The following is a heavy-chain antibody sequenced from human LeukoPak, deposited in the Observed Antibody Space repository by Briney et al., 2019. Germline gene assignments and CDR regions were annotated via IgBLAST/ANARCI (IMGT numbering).Heavy chain of an antibody. CDR3: AKVNYDILTGYPDY. Sequence: GGSLRLSCAASGFAFSSYAIHWVRQAPGKGLEWVSFISYDGRIKFHADSVKGRLTISRDNSKNTVSLQMNSLRAEDTAIYYCAKVNYDILTGYPDYWGQGTLVTVSS. D-gene: IGHD3-9*01. V-gene: IGHV3-30-3*01. J-gene: IGHJ4*02. CDR1: GFAFSSYA. CDR2: ISYDGRIK.